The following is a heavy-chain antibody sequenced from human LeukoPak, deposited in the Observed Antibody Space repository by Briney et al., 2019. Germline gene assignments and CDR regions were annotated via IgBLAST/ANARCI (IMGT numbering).Heavy chain of an antibody. J-gene: IGHJ4*02. CDR1: GFTFSGFW. D-gene: IGHD3-3*01. CDR3: AREKDITYYDFWSGPYYFDY. V-gene: IGHV3-7*01. CDR2: INSDGSEG. Sequence: SGGSLRLSCAVSGFTFSGFWMSWSRQAPGKGLEWVASINSDGSEGYYADVVKGRFTISRDNAKNSLYLQMNSLRAEDTAVYYCAREKDITYYDFWSGPYYFDYWGQGTLVTVSS.